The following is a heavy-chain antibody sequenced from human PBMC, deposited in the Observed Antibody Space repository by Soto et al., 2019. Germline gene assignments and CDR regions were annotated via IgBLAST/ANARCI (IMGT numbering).Heavy chain of an antibody. CDR1: GGSFSGYY. CDR3: ARGNGMLLAVQGDAPDKYYLDS. V-gene: IGHV4-34*01. CDR2: INHSGSI. D-gene: IGHD2-8*01. Sequence: LSLTCAVYGGSFSGYYWSWIRQPPGKGLEWIGEINHSGSINYNPSLKSRVTISVDTSKNQFSLKLRSVTAADTAIYYCARGNGMLLAVQGDAPDKYYLDSWSQGTLVTVSS. J-gene: IGHJ4*02.